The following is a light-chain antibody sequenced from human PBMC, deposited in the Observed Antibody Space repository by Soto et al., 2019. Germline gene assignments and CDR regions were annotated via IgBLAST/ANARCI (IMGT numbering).Light chain of an antibody. CDR2: EVS. CDR1: SSDVGGYNY. J-gene: IGLJ3*02. Sequence: QSALTQPPSASGSPGQSVTISCTGISSDVGGYNYVSWFQQHPGKAPKLLISEVSRRASGVPDRFSGSKSGNTASLTVSGLQAEDEADYYCYSYAGSNNLVFGGGTKLTVL. V-gene: IGLV2-8*01. CDR3: YSYAGSNNLV.